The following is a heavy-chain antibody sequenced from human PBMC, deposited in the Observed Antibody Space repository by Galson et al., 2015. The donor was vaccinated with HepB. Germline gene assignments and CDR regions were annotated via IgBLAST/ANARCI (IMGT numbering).Heavy chain of an antibody. Sequence: SLRLSCAASGFTFSTYDLHWDRQVTGKGLEWVSAISTDGDPFYADSVRGRFTISRENAKNSWYLQMNSLRVKDTAVYYCAGVRWVDRAFDIWGQGTMVTVSS. D-gene: IGHD4-23*01. J-gene: IGHJ3*02. CDR1: GFTFSTYD. V-gene: IGHV3-13*05. CDR2: ISTDGDP. CDR3: AGVRWVDRAFDI.